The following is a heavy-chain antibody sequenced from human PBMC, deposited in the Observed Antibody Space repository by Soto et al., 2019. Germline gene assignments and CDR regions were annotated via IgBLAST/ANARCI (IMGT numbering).Heavy chain of an antibody. CDR1: GFTFSSYA. D-gene: IGHD6-13*01. CDR3: AKDLGYRSSAGDY. V-gene: IGHV3-23*01. Sequence: EVQLLESGGGLVQPGGSLRLSCAASGFTFSSYAMSWVRQAPGKGLEWVSAISGSGASTYYADSVTGRFTISRHNSKNTLYLQMNSLRAEDTAVYHCAKDLGYRSSAGDYWGQGTLVTVSS. CDR2: ISGSGAST. J-gene: IGHJ4*02.